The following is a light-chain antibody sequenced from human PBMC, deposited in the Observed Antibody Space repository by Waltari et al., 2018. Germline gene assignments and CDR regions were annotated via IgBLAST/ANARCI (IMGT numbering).Light chain of an antibody. Sequence: QSVLTQPPSASGTPGQRVTISCSGSSSNIGSNTVNWYQQLPGTAPKPLIYSNKQRPSGVPDRFSGSKSGPSASLAISGLQSEDEADYYCAAWDDSLLWVFGGGTKLTVL. V-gene: IGLV1-44*01. CDR1: SSNIGSNT. CDR2: SNK. J-gene: IGLJ3*02. CDR3: AAWDDSLLWV.